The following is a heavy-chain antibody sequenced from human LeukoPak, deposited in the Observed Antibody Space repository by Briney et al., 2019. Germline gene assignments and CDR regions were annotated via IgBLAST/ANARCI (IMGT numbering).Heavy chain of an antibody. V-gene: IGHV4-59*01. CDR1: GGSISSYY. Sequence: SETLSLTCTVSGGSISSYYWSWIRQPPGKGLEWIGYIYYSGSTNYNPSLKSRVTISVDTSKNQFSLKLSSVTAADTAVYYCARMAPYYYDSSGYPRRLGYFDYWGQGTLVTVSS. CDR3: ARMAPYYYDSSGYPRRLGYFDY. D-gene: IGHD3-22*01. CDR2: IYYSGST. J-gene: IGHJ4*02.